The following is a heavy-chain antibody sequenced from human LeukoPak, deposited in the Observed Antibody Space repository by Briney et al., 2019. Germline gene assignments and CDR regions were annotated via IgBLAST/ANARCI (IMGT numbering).Heavy chain of an antibody. Sequence: SQTLSLTCDISGDIVSSNSAAWNWIRQSPSRGLEWLGRTYYRSKWYNYYAVSVKSRIIINPDTSKNQFSLQLNSVTPEDTAVYYCARETGSYSYYYYGMDVWGQGTTVTVSS. CDR2: TYYRSKWYN. CDR1: GDIVSSNSAA. V-gene: IGHV6-1*01. CDR3: ARETGSYSYYYYGMDV. D-gene: IGHD1-26*01. J-gene: IGHJ6*02.